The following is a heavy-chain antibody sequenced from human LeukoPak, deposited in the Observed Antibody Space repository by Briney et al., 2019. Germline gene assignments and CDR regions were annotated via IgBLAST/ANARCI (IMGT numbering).Heavy chain of an antibody. D-gene: IGHD1-26*01. CDR3: AKDNAQGGATSLVFDI. CDR1: GFTFSSNA. J-gene: IGHJ3*02. V-gene: IGHV3-23*01. CDR2: ISGSGGST. Sequence: PGGSLRLSCAASGFTFSSNAMSWVRQAPGKGLEWVSGISGSGGSTYYADSVKGRFTVSRNNSKNTLYLQMNSLRAEDTAVYHCAKDNAQGGATSLVFDIWGQGAMVTVSS.